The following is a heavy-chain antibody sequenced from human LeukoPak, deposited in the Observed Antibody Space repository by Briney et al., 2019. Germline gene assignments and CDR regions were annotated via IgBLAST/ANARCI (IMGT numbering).Heavy chain of an antibody. CDR3: ASITPLDY. D-gene: IGHD3-3*01. J-gene: IGHJ4*02. Sequence: GGSPRLSCAASGFTFSSYGMHWVRQAPGKGLEWVAVISYDGSNKYYADSVKGRFTISRDNSKNTLYLQMNSLRAEDTAVYYCASITPLDYWGQGTLVTVSS. CDR1: GFTFSSYG. CDR2: ISYDGSNK. V-gene: IGHV3-30*03.